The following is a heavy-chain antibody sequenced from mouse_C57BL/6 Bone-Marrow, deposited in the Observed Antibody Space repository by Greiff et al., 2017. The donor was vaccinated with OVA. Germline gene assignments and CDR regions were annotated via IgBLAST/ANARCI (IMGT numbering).Heavy chain of an antibody. Sequence: EVQLQQSGPELVKPGASVKISCKASGYTFTDYYMNWVKQSHGKSLEWIGDINPNNGGTSYNQKFKGKATLTVDKSSSTAYMELRSLTSEDSAVYYCATDDYDGSFDYWGQGTTLTVSS. CDR2: INPNNGGT. CDR3: ATDDYDGSFDY. J-gene: IGHJ2*01. D-gene: IGHD2-4*01. V-gene: IGHV1-26*01. CDR1: GYTFTDYY.